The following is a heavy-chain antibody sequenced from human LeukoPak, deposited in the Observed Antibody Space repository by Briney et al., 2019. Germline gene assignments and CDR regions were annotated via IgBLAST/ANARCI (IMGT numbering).Heavy chain of an antibody. V-gene: IGHV5-51*01. CDR2: IYPGDSDT. J-gene: IGHJ3*02. CDR1: GYTLTNNW. D-gene: IGHD3-10*01. Sequence: GESLKISCKVSGYTLTNNWIGWVRQVPGKGLEWMGLIYPGDSDTRYSPSFQGQVTMSVDKSISTAYLQWSSLKASDTAMYYCASTYGSGSYSDAFDIWGQGTMVTVSS. CDR3: ASTYGSGSYSDAFDI.